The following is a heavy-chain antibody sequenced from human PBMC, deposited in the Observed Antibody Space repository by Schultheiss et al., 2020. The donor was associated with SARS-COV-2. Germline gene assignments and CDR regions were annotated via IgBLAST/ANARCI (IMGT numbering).Heavy chain of an antibody. V-gene: IGHV4-59*12. Sequence: SETLSLTCTVSGGSISSYYWSWIRQPPGKGLEWIGYIYYSGSTNYNPSLKSRVTISVDTSKNQFSLKLSSVTAADTAVYYCAGGSSSAASDYWGQGTLVTVSS. CDR2: IYYSGST. J-gene: IGHJ4*02. CDR3: AGGSSSAASDY. D-gene: IGHD6-6*01. CDR1: GGSISSYY.